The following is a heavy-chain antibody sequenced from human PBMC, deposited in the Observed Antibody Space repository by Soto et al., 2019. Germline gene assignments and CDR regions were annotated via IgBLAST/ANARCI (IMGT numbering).Heavy chain of an antibody. CDR2: FNPNSGGT. V-gene: IGHV1-2*02. CDR3: ARGRTIVSPGN. Sequence: QVQLVQSGAEVKKPGASVKVSCKASGYTFTGYQMHWVRQAPGQGLEWMGWFNPNSGGTNYAQKFQGRVTMTGDTSISTAYMELTRLTSDDTAVYDCARGRTIVSPGNWGQGTLVSVSS. J-gene: IGHJ4*02. CDR1: GYTFTGYQ. D-gene: IGHD2-21*01.